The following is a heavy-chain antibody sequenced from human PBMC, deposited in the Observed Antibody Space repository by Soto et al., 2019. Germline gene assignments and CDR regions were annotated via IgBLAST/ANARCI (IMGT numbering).Heavy chain of an antibody. J-gene: IGHJ4*02. Sequence: QVQLVQSGAEVKTPGSSVTVSCTPSGGSFNDYAFSWVRQAPGQGLEWLGGIIPLFGTSDYSQSFRDRATITAVKSTSTVFLELRILTSQDTAVYYCARLPLRITVFGKVLGYSDSWGQGSLITVSS. CDR3: ARLPLRITVFGKVLGYSDS. V-gene: IGHV1-69*06. CDR1: GGSFNDYA. CDR2: IIPLFGTS. D-gene: IGHD3-3*01.